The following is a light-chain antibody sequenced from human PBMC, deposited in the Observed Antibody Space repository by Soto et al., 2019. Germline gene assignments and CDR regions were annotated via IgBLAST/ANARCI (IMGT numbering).Light chain of an antibody. CDR3: SSYTSSSTLSTYV. J-gene: IGLJ1*01. CDR2: DVS. V-gene: IGLV2-14*03. Sequence: QSVLTPPASVSGSPGHSITISCTGTSSDVGGYNYVSWYQHHPGKAPKLMIYDVSNRPSGVSNRFSGSKSGNTASLIISGLQAEDEADYYCSSYTSSSTLSTYVFGTGTKVTVL. CDR1: SSDVGGYNY.